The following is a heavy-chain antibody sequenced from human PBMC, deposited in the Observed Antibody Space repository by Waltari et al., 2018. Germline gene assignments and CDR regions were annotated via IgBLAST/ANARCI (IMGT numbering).Heavy chain of an antibody. CDR3: ARDPMVRGVITSYYYYGMDV. J-gene: IGHJ6*02. V-gene: IGHV1-69*08. CDR1: GGTFSSYT. D-gene: IGHD3-10*01. CDR2: IIPILGIA. Sequence: QVQLVQSGAEVKKPGSSVKVSCKASGGTFSSYTISWVRQAPGQGLEWMGRIIPILGIANHAQKFQGRVTITADKSTSTAYMELSSLRSEDTAVYYCARDPMVRGVITSYYYYGMDVWGQGTTVTVSS.